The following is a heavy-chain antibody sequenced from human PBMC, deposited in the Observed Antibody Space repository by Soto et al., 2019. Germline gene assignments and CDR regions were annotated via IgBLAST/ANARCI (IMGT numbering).Heavy chain of an antibody. CDR1: GGTFSCYF. CDR3: ARDFRYFPY. V-gene: IGHV4-34*08. J-gene: IGHJ4*02. CDR2: IEHNGNN. D-gene: IGHD3-10*01. Sequence: SETLSLTCAVYGGTFSCYFWTWVRQPPGKGLEWIGEIEHNGNNNINPSLKSRVIMSVDTSKNQISLTLTSVTAADTAVYYCARDFRYFPYWGQGTLVTVSS.